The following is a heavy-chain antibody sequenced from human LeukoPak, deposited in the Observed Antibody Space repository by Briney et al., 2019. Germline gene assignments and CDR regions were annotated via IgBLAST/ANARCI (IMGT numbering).Heavy chain of an antibody. D-gene: IGHD2-15*01. Sequence: SETLSLTCTVSGGSISSYYWSWIRQPPGKGLEWIGYIYYSGSTNYDPSLKSRVTISVDTSKNQFSLKLSSVTAADTAVYYCVRDVGSSNLLGYWGQGTLVTVSS. CDR2: IYYSGST. CDR3: VRDVGSSNLLGY. J-gene: IGHJ4*02. CDR1: GGSISSYY. V-gene: IGHV4-59*01.